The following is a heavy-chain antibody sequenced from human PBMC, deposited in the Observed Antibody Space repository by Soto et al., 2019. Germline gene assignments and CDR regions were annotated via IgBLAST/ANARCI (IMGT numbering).Heavy chain of an antibody. CDR1: GFSLSTSGVG. CDR2: IYWDDDK. Sequence: SGPTLVNPTQTLTLTCTFSGFSLSTSGVGVGWIRQPPGKALEWLALIYWDDDKRYSPSLKSRLTITKDTSKNQVVLTMTNMEPLDTATYYCAYKFSNGLLFGPGNGNWFDPWGQGTLVTVSS. CDR3: AYKFSNGLLFGPGNGNWFDP. D-gene: IGHD3-3*01. J-gene: IGHJ5*02. V-gene: IGHV2-5*02.